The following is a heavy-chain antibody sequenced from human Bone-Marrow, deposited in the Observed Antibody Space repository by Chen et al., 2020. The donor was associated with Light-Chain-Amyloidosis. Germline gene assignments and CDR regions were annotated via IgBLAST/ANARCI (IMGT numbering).Heavy chain of an antibody. D-gene: IGHD3-9*01. CDR2: ISGRVGSR. CDR3: AKDISYDDILPGYPADAFDI. CDR1: GFAFSSYA. Sequence: EVQLVESGGGLLQRGGSLRLSCAASGFAFSSYAMSWVRQAPGKGLEWVSTISGRVGSRYYGASVKGRLTISRDNSKNELFLQMNSLRAEDTAVYYCAKDISYDDILPGYPADAFDIWGQGTMVTVSS. V-gene: IGHV3-23*04. J-gene: IGHJ3*02.